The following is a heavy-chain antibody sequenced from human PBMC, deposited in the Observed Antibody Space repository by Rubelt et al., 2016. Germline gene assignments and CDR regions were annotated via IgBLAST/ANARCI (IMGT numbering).Heavy chain of an antibody. V-gene: IGHV3-15*01. CDR3: ATELRWDLPNFSF. CDR2: IKSKTDGGTA. Sequence: VQLVESGGGLVKPGGSLRLSCAVSGFSFSNVWMGWVRRAPGKGLEWVGRIKSKTDGGTADLRALVKGRFTISRDDSQNALFLQMNRLKTEDTAVYYCATELRWDLPNFSFWGQGTLVTVSS. CDR1: GFSFSNVW. J-gene: IGHJ4*02. D-gene: IGHD1-26*01.